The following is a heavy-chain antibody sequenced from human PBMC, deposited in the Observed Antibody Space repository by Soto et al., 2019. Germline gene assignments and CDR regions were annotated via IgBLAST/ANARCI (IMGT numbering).Heavy chain of an antibody. CDR1: GFTFSSYA. CDR3: AKGREGGNRGYYYYGMDV. Sequence: PGGSLRLSCAASGFTFSSYAMSWVRQAPGKGLEWVSAISGSGGTTYCADSVKGRFTISRDNSNNTLYLQMNSLRAEDTALYYCAKGREGGNRGYYYYGMDVWGQGTTVTVSS. J-gene: IGHJ6*02. CDR2: ISGSGGTT. D-gene: IGHD2-15*01. V-gene: IGHV3-23*01.